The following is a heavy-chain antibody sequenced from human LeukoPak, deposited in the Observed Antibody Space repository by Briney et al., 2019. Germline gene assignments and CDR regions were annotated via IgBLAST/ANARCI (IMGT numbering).Heavy chain of an antibody. CDR3: AGCSSTSCSDYYYYMDV. CDR1: GYTLTSYY. Sequence: GASVKVSCKASGYTLTSYYMHWVRQAPGQGLEWMGIINPSGGSTSYAQKFQGRVTMTRDMSTSTVYMELSSLRSEDTAVYYCAGCSSTSCSDYYYYMDVWGKGTTVTVSS. V-gene: IGHV1-46*01. CDR2: INPSGGST. D-gene: IGHD2-2*01. J-gene: IGHJ6*03.